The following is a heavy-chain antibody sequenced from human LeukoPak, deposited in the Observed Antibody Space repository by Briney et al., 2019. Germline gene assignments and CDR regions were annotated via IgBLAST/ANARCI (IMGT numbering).Heavy chain of an antibody. J-gene: IGHJ4*02. Sequence: SGRSLRLSCAASGSTFSSYGMHWVRQAPGKGLEWVAVIWYDGSNKYYADSVKGRFTISRDNSKNTLYLQMNSLRAEDTAVYYCAKDPVYCSGGSCSSGYYFDYWGQGTLVTVSS. V-gene: IGHV3-33*06. D-gene: IGHD2-15*01. CDR2: IWYDGSNK. CDR3: AKDPVYCSGGSCSSGYYFDY. CDR1: GSTFSSYG.